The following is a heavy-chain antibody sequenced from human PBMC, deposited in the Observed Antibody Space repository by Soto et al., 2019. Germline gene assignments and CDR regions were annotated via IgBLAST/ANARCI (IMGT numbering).Heavy chain of an antibody. V-gene: IGHV4-4*02. J-gene: IGHJ6*02. CDR1: SGSISSSTW. Sequence: PSETLSLTCAVSSGSISSSTWWTWVRQPPGKGLEWIGETHHIGNTNYNPSLESRVTISLDKSKNQFSLKLTSVTAADTAVYYCGRQGIGRLHGLVDVWGQGTTVTVSS. CDR2: THHIGNT. D-gene: IGHD5-12*01. CDR3: GRQGIGRLHGLVDV.